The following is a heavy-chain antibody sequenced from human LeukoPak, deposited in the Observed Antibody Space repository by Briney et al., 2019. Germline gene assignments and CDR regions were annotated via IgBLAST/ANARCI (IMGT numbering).Heavy chain of an antibody. Sequence: PGGSLRLSCAASGFTFSGYWMSWVRQAPGRGLGWVADINEDGTTIYYVNSVKGRFTISRDHAKNSLSLQLNTLRAGDTAVYYCARWSYVSGTWFLDYWGQGTLVTVSS. CDR3: ARWSYVSGTWFLDY. J-gene: IGHJ4*02. D-gene: IGHD3-10*01. V-gene: IGHV3-7*05. CDR1: GFTFSGYW. CDR2: INEDGTTI.